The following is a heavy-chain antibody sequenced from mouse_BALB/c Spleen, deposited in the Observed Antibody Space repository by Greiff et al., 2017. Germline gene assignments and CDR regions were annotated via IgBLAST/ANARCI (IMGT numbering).Heavy chain of an antibody. Sequence: EVQLVESGPGLVKPSQSLSLTCTVTGYSITSDYAWNWIRQFPGNQLEWMGYISYSGSTSYNPSLKSRISITRDTSKNQFFLQLNSVTTEDTATYYCARWDDGYLYAMDYWGQGTSVTVSS. CDR1: GYSITSDYA. D-gene: IGHD2-3*01. J-gene: IGHJ4*01. CDR3: ARWDDGYLYAMDY. CDR2: ISYSGST. V-gene: IGHV3-2*02.